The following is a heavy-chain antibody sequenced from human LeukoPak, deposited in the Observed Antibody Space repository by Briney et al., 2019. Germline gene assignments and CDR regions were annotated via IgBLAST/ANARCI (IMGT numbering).Heavy chain of an antibody. V-gene: IGHV3-30-3*01. J-gene: IGHJ6*02. CDR2: ISYDGSNK. D-gene: IGHD3-9*01. Sequence: GGSLRLSCAASGFTFSSYAMHWVRQAPGKGLEWVAVISYDGSNKYYAASVKGRFTISRDNSENTLYLQWNSLRAEDTAVYYCARLRAPGRYYYYVMEVWAKGPRSPSP. CDR1: GFTFSSYA. CDR3: ARLRAPGRYYYYVMEV.